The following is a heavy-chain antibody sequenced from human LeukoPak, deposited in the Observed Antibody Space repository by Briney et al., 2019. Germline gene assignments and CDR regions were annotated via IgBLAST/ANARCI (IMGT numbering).Heavy chain of an antibody. CDR2: ISSSGSTT. V-gene: IGHV3-11*04. J-gene: IGHJ4*02. CDR3: ARETPRRGETRDGYR. CDR1: GFTFSDYY. Sequence: GGSLRLSCAASGFTFSDYYMSWIRQAPGKGLEWVSYISSSGSTTYYADSVKGRFTISRDNAKNSLYLKMNSLRAEDTAVYYCARETPRRGETRDGYRWGQGTLVTVSS. D-gene: IGHD5-24*01.